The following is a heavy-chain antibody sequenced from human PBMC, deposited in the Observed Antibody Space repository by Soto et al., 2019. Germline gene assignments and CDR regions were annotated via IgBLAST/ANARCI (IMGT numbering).Heavy chain of an antibody. Sequence: SLKISCKGSGYTFTNYWIGWVRQMPGKGLEWMGIIYPGDSDTKYNPSFQGQVTISADKSITTTYLRWTSLKASDTAIYYCAASIFYYGMDVWGQGTTVTVSS. J-gene: IGHJ6*02. CDR2: IYPGDSDT. CDR1: GYTFTNYW. CDR3: AASIFYYGMDV. V-gene: IGHV5-51*01.